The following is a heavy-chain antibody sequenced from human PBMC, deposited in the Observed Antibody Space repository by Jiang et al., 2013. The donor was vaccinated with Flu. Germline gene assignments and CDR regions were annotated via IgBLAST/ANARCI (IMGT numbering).Heavy chain of an antibody. V-gene: IGHV4-39*07. Sequence: GSGLVKPSETLSLTCTVSGDSFSSDSYYWVWIRQPPGKGLEWIGSVYYSGSTYYNPSLKSRVIISVDTSKNRFSLKVTFVTAADTAVYYCARAQKYSGFELPYFDYWGQGTLVTVSS. D-gene: IGHD5-12*01. J-gene: IGHJ4*02. CDR3: ARAQKYSGFELPYFDY. CDR1: GDSFSSDSYY. CDR2: VYYSGST.